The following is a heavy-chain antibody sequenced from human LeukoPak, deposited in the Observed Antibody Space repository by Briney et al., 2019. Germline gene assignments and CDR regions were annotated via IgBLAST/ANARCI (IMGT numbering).Heavy chain of an antibody. Sequence: GGSLRLSCAASGFTFDDYAMHWVRQAPGKGLEWVSGISWNSGSIGYADSVKGRFTISRDNAKNSLYLQMNSLRADDTALYYCAKDQTMEPGAFDIWGQGTMVTVSS. CDR1: GFTFDDYA. CDR2: ISWNSGSI. J-gene: IGHJ3*02. D-gene: IGHD1-1*01. CDR3: AKDQTMEPGAFDI. V-gene: IGHV3-9*01.